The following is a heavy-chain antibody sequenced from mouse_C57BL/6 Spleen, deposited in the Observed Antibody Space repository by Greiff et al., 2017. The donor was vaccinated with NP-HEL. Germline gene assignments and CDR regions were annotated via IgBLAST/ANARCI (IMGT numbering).Heavy chain of an antibody. D-gene: IGHD1-3*01. CDR2: IDPSDSYT. Sequence: QVQLQQPGAELVMPGASVKLSCKASGYTFTSYWMHWVKQRPGQGLEWIGEIDPSDSYTNYNQKFKGKSTLTVDKSSSTAYMQLSSLTSEDSAVYYCARKLVHYFDYWGQGTTLTVSS. V-gene: IGHV1-69*01. J-gene: IGHJ2*01. CDR3: ARKLVHYFDY. CDR1: GYTFTSYW.